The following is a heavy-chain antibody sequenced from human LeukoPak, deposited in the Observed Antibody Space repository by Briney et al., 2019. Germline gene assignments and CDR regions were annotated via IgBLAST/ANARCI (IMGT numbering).Heavy chain of an antibody. CDR2: IYASGSA. J-gene: IGHJ4*02. V-gene: IGHV4-59*02. CDR3: AREAPGGSGWTYFDY. CDR1: GGSVSGHY. D-gene: IGHD6-19*01. Sequence: PSEILSLTCAVSGGSVSGHYWDWTRQPPGKGLEWIGYIYASGSANYHPSLKSRVTISLDTSENHVSLRLTSVTAEDTAVYYCAREAPGGSGWTYFDYWGQGSLVTVSS.